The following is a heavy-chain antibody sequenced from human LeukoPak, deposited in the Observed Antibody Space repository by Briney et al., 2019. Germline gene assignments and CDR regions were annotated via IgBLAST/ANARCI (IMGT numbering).Heavy chain of an antibody. J-gene: IGHJ5*02. CDR2: INPNSGGT. V-gene: IGHV1-2*02. CDR1: GYTFNGYY. CDR3: ARDQGPIAAAGNNWFDP. Sequence: GASVKVSCKASGYTFNGYYIHWVRQAPGQGLEWMGWINPNSGGTNYAQKFQGRVTMTRDTSISTAYMGLSRLRSDDTAVYYCARDQGPIAAAGNNWFDPWGQGTLVTVSS. D-gene: IGHD6-13*01.